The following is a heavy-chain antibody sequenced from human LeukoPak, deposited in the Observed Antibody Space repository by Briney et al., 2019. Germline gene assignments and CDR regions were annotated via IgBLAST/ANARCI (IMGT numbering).Heavy chain of an antibody. D-gene: IGHD3-3*01. CDR3: ASLDWYYDFWSGYRSDAFDI. CDR2: ISYDGSNK. J-gene: IGHJ3*02. Sequence: GGSLRLSCAASGFTFRSYAMHWVRQAPGKGLEWVAVISYDGSNKYYADSVKGRFTISRDNSKNTLYLQMNSLRAEDTAVYYCASLDWYYDFWSGYRSDAFDIWGQGTMVTVSS. V-gene: IGHV3-30*01. CDR1: GFTFRSYA.